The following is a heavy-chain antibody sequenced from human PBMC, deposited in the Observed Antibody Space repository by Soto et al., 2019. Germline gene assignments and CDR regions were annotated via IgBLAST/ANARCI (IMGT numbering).Heavy chain of an antibody. CDR2: IIPIFGTA. CDR1: GGTFSSYA. D-gene: IGHD2-2*01. V-gene: IGHV1-69*13. CDR3: ARVPSPHYYYYYGMDV. J-gene: IGHJ6*02. Sequence: SVKVSCKASGGTFSSYAISWVRQAPGQGLEWMGGIIPIFGTANYAQKFQGRVTITADESTSTAYMELSSLRSEDTAVYYCARVPSPHYYYYYGMDVWGQGATVTVSS.